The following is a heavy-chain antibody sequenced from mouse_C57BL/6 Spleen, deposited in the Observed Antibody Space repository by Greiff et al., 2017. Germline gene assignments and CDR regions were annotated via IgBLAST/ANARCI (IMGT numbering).Heavy chain of an antibody. CDR3: ARGGTTVAGYFDV. J-gene: IGHJ1*03. Sequence: VKLVESGPGLVQPSQSLSITCTVSGFSLTSYGVHWVRQSPGKGLEWMGVIWRGGSTDYNAAFMSRLSITTNNSKYQGVFKMNSLQADDTAIYYCARGGTTVAGYFDVWGTGTTVTVSS. CDR1: GFSLTSYG. V-gene: IGHV2-5*01. CDR2: IWRGGST. D-gene: IGHD1-1*01.